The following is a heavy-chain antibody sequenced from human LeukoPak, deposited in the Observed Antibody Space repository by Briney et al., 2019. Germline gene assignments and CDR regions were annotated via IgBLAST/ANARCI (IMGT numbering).Heavy chain of an antibody. D-gene: IGHD3-10*02. Sequence: SETLSLTCTVSGDSIRSNTNYWGWIRQPPGKGLEWIGSIYYSGSTYYNPSLKSRVTISVDTSKNQFSLKLSSVTAADTAVYYCARVLGWGAMFAAFDIWGQGTMVTVSS. CDR2: IYYSGST. V-gene: IGHV4-39*07. J-gene: IGHJ3*02. CDR1: GDSIRSNTNY. CDR3: ARVLGWGAMFAAFDI.